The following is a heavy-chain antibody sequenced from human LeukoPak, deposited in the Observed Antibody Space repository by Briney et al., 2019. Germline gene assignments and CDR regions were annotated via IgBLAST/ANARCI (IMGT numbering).Heavy chain of an antibody. CDR2: MNQDGSQR. V-gene: IGHV3-7*03. CDR3: ARDRLPSSYRGLDP. CDR1: GFTFSSYA. Sequence: GGSLRLSCAASGFTFSSYAMSWVRQAPGKGLEWVANMNQDGSQRNYVDSVKGRFTISRDNAKNSLYLQMNSLRVEDTAVCFCARDRLPSSYRGLDPWGQGTPVIVSS. J-gene: IGHJ5*02. D-gene: IGHD6-13*01.